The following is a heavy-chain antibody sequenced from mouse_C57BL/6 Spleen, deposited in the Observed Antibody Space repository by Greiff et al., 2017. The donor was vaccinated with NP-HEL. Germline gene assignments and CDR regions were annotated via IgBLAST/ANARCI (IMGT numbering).Heavy chain of an antibody. CDR3: ARGYGITTVVAGTMDY. J-gene: IGHJ4*01. D-gene: IGHD1-1*01. Sequence: QVHVKQSGAELVKPGASVKLSCKASGYTFTSYWMHWVKQRPGRGLEWIGRIDPNSGGTKYNEKFKSKATLTVDKPSSTAYMQLSSLTSEDSAVYYCARGYGITTVVAGTMDYWGQGTSVTVSS. V-gene: IGHV1-72*01. CDR2: IDPNSGGT. CDR1: GYTFTSYW.